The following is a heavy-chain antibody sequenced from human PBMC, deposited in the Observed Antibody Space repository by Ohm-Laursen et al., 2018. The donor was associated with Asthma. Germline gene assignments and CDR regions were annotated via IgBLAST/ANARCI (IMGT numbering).Heavy chain of an antibody. J-gene: IGHJ6*02. D-gene: IGHD6-19*01. CDR2: ISGSGYNT. Sequence: SLRLSCAASGYTFSRYSIHWVRQIPGKGLEWVSAISGSGYNTHYPDSVKGRFTISRDNAKNSLYLQVNSLRAEDTAVYYCARTGAVAGNYYYGMDVWGQGTTVTVSS. V-gene: IGHV3-21*01. CDR1: GYTFSRYS. CDR3: ARTGAVAGNYYYGMDV.